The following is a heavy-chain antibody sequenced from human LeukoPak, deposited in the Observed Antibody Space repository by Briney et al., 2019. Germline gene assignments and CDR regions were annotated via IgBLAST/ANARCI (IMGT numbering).Heavy chain of an antibody. J-gene: IGHJ6*02. V-gene: IGHV3-9*01. Sequence: GGSLRLSCAASGFTFDDYAMHWVRQAPGKGLEWVSGISWNSGSIGYADSVKGRFTISRDNAKNSLYLQMNSLRAEDTALYYCAKALDYYDSSAQEPYYYYGMDVWGQGTTVTVSS. D-gene: IGHD3-22*01. CDR2: ISWNSGSI. CDR1: GFTFDDYA. CDR3: AKALDYYDSSAQEPYYYYGMDV.